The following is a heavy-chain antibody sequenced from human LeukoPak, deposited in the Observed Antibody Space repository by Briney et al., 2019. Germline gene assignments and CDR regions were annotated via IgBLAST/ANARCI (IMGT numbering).Heavy chain of an antibody. CDR2: IHHGGTT. Sequence: PSETLSLTCTVSGYSISSGYYWGWIRQPPGKGLEWIGSIHHGGTTYYNPSLKSPVTISVDTSKNQFSLKLSSVTAADTAVYYCARLLAYSSELDYWGQGTQVTVSS. CDR1: GYSISSGYY. CDR3: ARLLAYSSELDY. V-gene: IGHV4-38-2*02. D-gene: IGHD6-25*01. J-gene: IGHJ4*02.